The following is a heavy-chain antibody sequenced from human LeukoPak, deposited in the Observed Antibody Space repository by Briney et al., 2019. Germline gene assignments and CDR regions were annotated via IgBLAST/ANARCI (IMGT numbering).Heavy chain of an antibody. J-gene: IGHJ4*02. D-gene: IGHD6-13*01. V-gene: IGHV4-39*07. CDR2: IFYSGST. CDR1: GGSISSSNYY. CDR3: ARIAAAGTQ. Sequence: SETLSLTCTVSGGSISSSNYYWGWIRQPPGKGLEWIGNIFYSGSTHYNPSLKSRVTISADTSKNQFSLRLTSVTAADTAVYYCARIAAAGTQWGQGTLVTVSS.